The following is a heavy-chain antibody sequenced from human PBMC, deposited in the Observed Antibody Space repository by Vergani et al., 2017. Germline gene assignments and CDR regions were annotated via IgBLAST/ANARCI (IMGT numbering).Heavy chain of an antibody. J-gene: IGHJ3*02. Sequence: QVQLVQSGAEVKKPGSSVKVSCKASGGTFSSYAISWVRQAPGQGLEWMGGIIPIFGTANYAQKFQGRVTITADESTSTAYMELSSLRSEDTAVYYCSSSAGLMTVTSDSFDIWGQGTMVTVSS. CDR2: IIPIFGTA. V-gene: IGHV1-69*01. CDR3: SSSAGLMTVTSDSFDI. CDR1: GGTFSSYA. D-gene: IGHD4-17*01.